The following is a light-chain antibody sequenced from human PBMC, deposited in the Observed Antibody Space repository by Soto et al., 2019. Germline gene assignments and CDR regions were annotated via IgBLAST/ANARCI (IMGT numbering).Light chain of an antibody. V-gene: IGLV1-51*01. Sequence: QSVLTQPPSVSAAPGQRVTIFCSGSSSTIGANYVSWYQHLPGTAPILLIYDNHHRPSGIPDRFSGSKSGTSATLVITGLQTGDEADYYCGTWDSNLNNGVLFGGGTKLTVL. J-gene: IGLJ3*02. CDR2: DNH. CDR1: SSTIGANY. CDR3: GTWDSNLNNGVL.